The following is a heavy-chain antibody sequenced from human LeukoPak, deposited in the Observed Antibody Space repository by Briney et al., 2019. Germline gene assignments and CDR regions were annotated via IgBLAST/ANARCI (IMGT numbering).Heavy chain of an antibody. Sequence: ASVKVSCKASGYTFTGYYMHWVRQAPGQGLEWMGWINPDSGGTKDAQKFQGRVTITRNTSISTAYMELSSLRSEDTAVYYCARGTSYYDFWSGYARDYYYMDVWGKGTTVTVSS. J-gene: IGHJ6*03. CDR3: ARGTSYYDFWSGYARDYYYMDV. CDR1: GYTFTGYY. D-gene: IGHD3-3*01. CDR2: INPDSGGT. V-gene: IGHV1-2*02.